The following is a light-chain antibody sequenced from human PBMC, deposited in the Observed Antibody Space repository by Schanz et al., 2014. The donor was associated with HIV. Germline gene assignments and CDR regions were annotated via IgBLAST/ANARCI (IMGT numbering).Light chain of an antibody. J-gene: IGLJ1*01. CDR2: GDS. CDR1: SSSIGAGYD. V-gene: IGLV1-40*01. CDR3: SSYASSSTLYV. Sequence: QSVLTQPPSVSGAPGQRVTISCTGSSSSIGAGYDVHWYQQLPGTAPKLLIYGDSNRPSGVPDRFSGSKSGTSASLAITGLQAEDEADYYCSSYASSSTLYVFGTGTKLTVL.